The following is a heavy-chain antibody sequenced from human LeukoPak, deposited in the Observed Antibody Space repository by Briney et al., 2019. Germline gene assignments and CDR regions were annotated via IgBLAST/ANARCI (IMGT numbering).Heavy chain of an antibody. CDR1: GFSFSNYW. Sequence: GGSLRLSCAASGFSFSNYWMTWVRQAPGKGLERVANIKEDGSDRYYGDSVRGRFIISRDNAKNSLYLQMDSLRAEDTALYYCAREVPGAMNAFDIWGQGTMVTVSS. D-gene: IGHD2-2*01. V-gene: IGHV3-7*01. CDR3: AREVPGAMNAFDI. J-gene: IGHJ3*02. CDR2: IKEDGSDR.